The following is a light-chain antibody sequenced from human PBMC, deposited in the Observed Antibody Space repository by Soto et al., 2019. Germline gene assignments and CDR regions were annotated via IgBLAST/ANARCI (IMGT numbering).Light chain of an antibody. CDR1: SSDIGTYNL. V-gene: IGLV2-23*02. J-gene: IGLJ1*01. Sequence: QSVLTQPPSVSGSPGQSITISCTGTSSDIGTYNLVSWYQQHPGKAPKLMIYEVNKRPSGVSDRFSGSKSGNTASLTISGLQAEDEADYYCCSYAGSSTLYVFGTGTKLTVL. CDR2: EVN. CDR3: CSYAGSSTLYV.